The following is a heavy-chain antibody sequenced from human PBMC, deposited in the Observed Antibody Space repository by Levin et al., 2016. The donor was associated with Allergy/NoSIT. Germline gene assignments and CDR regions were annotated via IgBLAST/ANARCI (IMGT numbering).Heavy chain of an antibody. CDR2: ISYDGSNK. J-gene: IGHJ4*02. V-gene: IGHV3-30*18. Sequence: GESLKISCAASGFTFSSYGMHWVRQAPGKGLEWVAVISYDGSNKYYADSVKGRFTISRDNSKNTLYLQMNSLRAEDTAVYYCAKDAQLDYWGQGTLVTVSS. CDR1: GFTFSSYG. CDR3: AKDAQLDY.